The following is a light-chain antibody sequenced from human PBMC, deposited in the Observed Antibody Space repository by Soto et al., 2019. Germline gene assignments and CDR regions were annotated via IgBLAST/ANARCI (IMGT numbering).Light chain of an antibody. CDR1: QSLSSNS. V-gene: IGKV3-20*01. Sequence: EIVLTQSPDTLSLSPGERATLSCRASQSLSSNSLAWYQQKPGQSPRLLIYDASSRATGIPDRFSGSGSGTDVTLSITRLEPEDFAVYYCQQYGSSLITFGQGTRLEIK. CDR2: DAS. CDR3: QQYGSSLIT. J-gene: IGKJ5*01.